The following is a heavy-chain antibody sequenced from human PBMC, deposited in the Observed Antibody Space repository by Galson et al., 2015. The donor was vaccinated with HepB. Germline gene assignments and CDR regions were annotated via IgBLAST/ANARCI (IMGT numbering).Heavy chain of an antibody. CDR3: AKTSGFFDY. Sequence: SLRLSCAASGFTFSSYAMTWVRQAPGKGLEWVSVITGSGGSTNYADSVKGRFTISRDNSKNTLYLRMNSLRAEDTAVYYCAKTSGFFDYWGQGTLVTVSS. J-gene: IGHJ4*02. CDR2: ITGSGGST. D-gene: IGHD1-26*01. CDR1: GFTFSSYA. V-gene: IGHV3-23*01.